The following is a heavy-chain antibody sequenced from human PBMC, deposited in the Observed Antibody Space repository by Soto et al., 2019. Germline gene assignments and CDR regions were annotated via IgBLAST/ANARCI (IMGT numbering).Heavy chain of an antibody. Sequence: ASVKVSCKASGYTFTSYAMHWVRQAPGQGLEWMGIINPSSGRTSYAQNFQGRVTMTSDTSTSIVYMEMSSLKSEDTAVYYCARDHNFGFILYAMDVWGQGTTVTVSS. CDR2: INPSSGRT. D-gene: IGHD2-15*01. V-gene: IGHV1-46*01. J-gene: IGHJ6*02. CDR1: GYTFTSYA. CDR3: ARDHNFGFILYAMDV.